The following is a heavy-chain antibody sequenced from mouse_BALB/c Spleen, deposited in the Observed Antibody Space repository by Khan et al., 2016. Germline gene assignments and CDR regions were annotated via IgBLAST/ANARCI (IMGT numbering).Heavy chain of an antibody. Sequence: EVELVESGGGLVQPGGSLKLSCAASGFTFSNYGMSWVRQTPDKRLELVATINSNGGSTYYPDSVKGRFTISRDTAKNTLYLQMSSLKSEDTAMYYCARAYLYAMDYWGQGTSGTVSS. CDR1: GFTFSNYG. J-gene: IGHJ4*01. V-gene: IGHV5-6-3*01. CDR2: INSNGGST. CDR3: ARAYLYAMDY. D-gene: IGHD2-10*01.